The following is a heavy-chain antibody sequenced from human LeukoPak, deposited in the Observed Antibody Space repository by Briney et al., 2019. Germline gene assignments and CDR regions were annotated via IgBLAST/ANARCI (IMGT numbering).Heavy chain of an antibody. Sequence: GGSLRLSCAASGFTFSSYSMNWVRQAPGKGLEWVSYISSSSSTIYYADSVKGRFTISRDNAKNSLYLQMNSLRAEDTAVYYCARRRVGVTGYAFDIWGQGTMVTVSS. J-gene: IGHJ3*02. V-gene: IGHV3-48*01. CDR1: GFTFSSYS. CDR2: ISSSSSTI. D-gene: IGHD1-26*01. CDR3: ARRRVGVTGYAFDI.